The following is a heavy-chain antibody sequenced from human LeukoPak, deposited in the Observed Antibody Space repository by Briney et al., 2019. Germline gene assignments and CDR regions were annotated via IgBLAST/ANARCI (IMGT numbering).Heavy chain of an antibody. D-gene: IGHD3-22*01. J-gene: IGHJ4*02. Sequence: SETLSLTCTVSGGSISSSSYYWGWIRQPPGKGLEWVATISYSGSTYYNPSLKSRVTISVDTSKNQFSLKLSSVTAADTAVYYCGYYYDGSGYYSEYWGQGTLVTVSS. CDR3: GYYYDGSGYYSEY. CDR1: GGSISSSSYY. CDR2: ISYSGST. V-gene: IGHV4-39*01.